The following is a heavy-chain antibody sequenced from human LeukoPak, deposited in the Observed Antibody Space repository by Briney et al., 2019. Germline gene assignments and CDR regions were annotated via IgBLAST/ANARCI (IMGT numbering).Heavy chain of an antibody. J-gene: IGHJ3*02. CDR1: GGSISSSNW. CDR3: ARDLSGIGAFDI. Sequence: SGTLSLTCAVSGGSISSSNWWSWVRQPPGKGLEWIGYIYYSGSTNYNPSLKSRVTISVDTSKNQFSLKLSSVTAADTAVYYCARDLSGIGAFDIWGQGTMVTVSS. D-gene: IGHD3-3*01. V-gene: IGHV4-4*02. CDR2: IYYSGST.